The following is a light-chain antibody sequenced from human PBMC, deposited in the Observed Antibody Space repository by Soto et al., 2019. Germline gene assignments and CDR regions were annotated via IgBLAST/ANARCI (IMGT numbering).Light chain of an antibody. V-gene: IGLV1-40*01. CDR1: SSNIGAGYD. CDR3: QSYDSSLSCVV. Sequence: QAVVTQPPSVSRAPGQRVTISCTGSSSNIGAGYDVHWYQQLPGTAPKLLIYGNSNRPSGVPDRFSGSKSGTSASLAITGLQAEDEADYYCQSYDSSLSCVVFGGGSKLTVL. J-gene: IGLJ2*01. CDR2: GNS.